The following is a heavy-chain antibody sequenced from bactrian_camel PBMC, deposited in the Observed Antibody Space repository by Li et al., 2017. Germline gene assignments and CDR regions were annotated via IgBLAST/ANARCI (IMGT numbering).Heavy chain of an antibody. Sequence: HVQLVESGGGSVQAGGSLRLSCAFDAYTPANVRMAWFRQAPGKEREGVASIDYDGTTLYERSVKGRFTISKGSGERTMTLTMNNLEPEDTAVYYCASTRDGWCTQDESQYPYWGQGTQVTV. CDR3: ASTRDGWCTQDESQYPY. V-gene: IGHV3S63*01. CDR1: AYTPANVR. J-gene: IGHJ4*01. D-gene: IGHD5*01. CDR2: IDYDGTT.